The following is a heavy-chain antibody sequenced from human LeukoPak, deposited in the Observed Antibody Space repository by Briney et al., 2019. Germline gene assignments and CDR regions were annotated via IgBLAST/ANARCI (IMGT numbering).Heavy chain of an antibody. CDR2: ISYDGSNK. J-gene: IGHJ6*02. CDR1: GFTFSSYG. CDR3: AKGYKDLGEWESRDYYGMDV. D-gene: IGHD3-10*01. V-gene: IGHV3-30*18. Sequence: PGGSLRLSCAASGFTFSSYGMHWVRQAPGKGLEWVAVISYDGSNKYYADSEKGRFTIPRDNSKNTLYLQMNSLRAEDTAVYYCAKGYKDLGEWESRDYYGMDVWGQGTTVTVSS.